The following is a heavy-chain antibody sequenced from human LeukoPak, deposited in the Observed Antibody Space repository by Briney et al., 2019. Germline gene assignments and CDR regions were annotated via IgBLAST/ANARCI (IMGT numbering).Heavy chain of an antibody. V-gene: IGHV3-23*01. D-gene: IGHD5-24*01. CDR1: GFTFSTYA. Sequence: GGSLRLSCAASGFTFSTYAMSWVRQAPGKGLEWVSAISGGGRSTYYADSVKGRFTISRDNSKNTLYLQIDSLRAEDTAIYYCTRDAYNFNDFDYWGQGTLVTVSS. CDR2: ISGGGRST. J-gene: IGHJ4*02. CDR3: TRDAYNFNDFDY.